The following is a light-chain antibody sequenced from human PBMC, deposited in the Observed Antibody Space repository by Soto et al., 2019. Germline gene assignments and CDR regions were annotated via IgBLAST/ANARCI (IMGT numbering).Light chain of an antibody. Sequence: IQLTQSPSSLSASVGDRVSITCRASQAISSHLAWYQQKPGTGPKLLIHGASVLQTGVPSRFSGSGNGPGTDFTLTISSLQPEDFAVYYCQQRSNWPSWTFGQGTKVDNK. CDR3: QQRSNWPSWT. V-gene: IGKV1-9*01. CDR1: QAISSH. J-gene: IGKJ1*01. CDR2: GAS.